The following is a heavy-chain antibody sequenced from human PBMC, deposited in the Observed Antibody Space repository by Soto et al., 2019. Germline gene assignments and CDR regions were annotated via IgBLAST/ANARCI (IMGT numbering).Heavy chain of an antibody. Sequence: SETLSLTCTVSGGSISSGNYYWSWIRQPPGKGLEWIGFISYSGSAYYNPSLKSRVTISVDTSKNQFSLKLSFVTAADTAVYYCAGSFISGWFTWFDPWGQGNLVTVSS. CDR2: ISYSGSA. CDR1: GGSISSGNYY. CDR3: AGSFISGWFTWFDP. V-gene: IGHV4-30-4*01. D-gene: IGHD6-19*01. J-gene: IGHJ5*02.